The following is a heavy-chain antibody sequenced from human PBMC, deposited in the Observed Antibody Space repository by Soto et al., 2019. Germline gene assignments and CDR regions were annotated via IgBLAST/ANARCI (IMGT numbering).Heavy chain of an antibody. D-gene: IGHD3-10*01. J-gene: IGHJ4*02. CDR1: GYTFTSYG. V-gene: IGHV1-18*01. CDR3: ARDTSRGEYDY. Sequence: QVQLVQSGAEVKKPGASVKVSCKASGYTFTSYGISWVRQAPGQGLEWMGWINVYNGNTNYAQMLQGRVTMTTDTSPSTASLDLRSLRSDDTAVYFCARDTSRGEYDYWGQGTLVTVSS. CDR2: INVYNGNT.